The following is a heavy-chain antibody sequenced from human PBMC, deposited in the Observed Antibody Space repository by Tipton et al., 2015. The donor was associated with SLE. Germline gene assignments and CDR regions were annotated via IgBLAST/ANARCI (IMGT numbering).Heavy chain of an antibody. CDR1: GYSISSGYY. J-gene: IGHJ4*02. Sequence: LRLSCTVSGYSISSGYYWGWIRQPPGMGLEWIGSIYYSGSTFHNPSLKSRLTISVDTSKNQFSLKLSSVTAADTAVYYCARAEYSFDYWGQGALVTVSS. V-gene: IGHV4-38-2*02. CDR3: ARAEYSFDY. CDR2: IYYSGST. D-gene: IGHD3-10*01.